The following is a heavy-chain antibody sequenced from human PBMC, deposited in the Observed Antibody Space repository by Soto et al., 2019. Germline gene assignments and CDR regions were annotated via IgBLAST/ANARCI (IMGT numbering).Heavy chain of an antibody. Sequence: ESLKISCKGSGYSFVNWWIGWVRQMPGKGLEWMGIIYPGDSETRYSPSFQGQVTISHDKSISTAFLQWSSLQAADTAMYYCARPKTIGAAAGKGWFDPWGQGTLVTVSS. D-gene: IGHD6-13*01. CDR3: ARPKTIGAAAGKGWFDP. V-gene: IGHV5-51*01. CDR1: GYSFVNWW. J-gene: IGHJ5*02. CDR2: IYPGDSET.